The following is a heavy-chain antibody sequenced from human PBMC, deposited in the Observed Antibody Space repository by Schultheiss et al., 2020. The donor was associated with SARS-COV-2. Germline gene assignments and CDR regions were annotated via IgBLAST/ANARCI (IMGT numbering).Heavy chain of an antibody. D-gene: IGHD6-19*01. CDR2: ISAYNGNT. CDR3: ARDQRSIRAGDQFASYYYYYGMDV. V-gene: IGHV1-18*01. CDR1: GYTFTSYG. Sequence: GESLKISCKASGYTFTSYGISWVRQAPGQGLEWMGWISAYNGNTNYAQKLQGRVTMTTDTSTSTAYMELRSLRSDDTAVYYCARDQRSIRAGDQFASYYYYYGMDVWGQGTTVTVSS. J-gene: IGHJ6*02.